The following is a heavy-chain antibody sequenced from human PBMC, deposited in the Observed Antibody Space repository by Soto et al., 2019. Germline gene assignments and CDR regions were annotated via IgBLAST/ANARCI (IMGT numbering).Heavy chain of an antibody. CDR1: GFTFSSYD. CDR3: AREDSSDVFDY. CDR2: ISSSGGTI. J-gene: IGHJ4*02. D-gene: IGHD1-26*01. Sequence: GGSLRLSCAASGFTFSSYDMNWVRQAPGKGLEWLSYISSSGGTIYYADSPKGRFTVSRDNAKNSLYLQMNSLRAEDTAVYYCAREDSSDVFDYWGQGTLVTVSS. V-gene: IGHV3-48*03.